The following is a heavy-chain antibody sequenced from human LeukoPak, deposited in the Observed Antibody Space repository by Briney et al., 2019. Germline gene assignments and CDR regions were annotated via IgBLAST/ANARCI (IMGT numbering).Heavy chain of an antibody. Sequence: SQTLSLTCAVSGGSISSGGYSWSWIRQPPGKGLEWIGYIYLSGSTYYNPSLKSRVTISVDRSKNQFSLKLSSVTAADTAVYYCARALYSSGWLLYGMDVWGKGTTVTVSS. CDR3: ARALYSSGWLLYGMDV. V-gene: IGHV4-30-2*01. CDR1: GGSISSGGYS. CDR2: IYLSGST. J-gene: IGHJ6*04. D-gene: IGHD6-19*01.